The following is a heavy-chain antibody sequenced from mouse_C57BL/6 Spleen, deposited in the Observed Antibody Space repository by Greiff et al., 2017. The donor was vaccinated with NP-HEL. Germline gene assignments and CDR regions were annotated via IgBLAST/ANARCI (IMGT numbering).Heavy chain of an antibody. CDR1: GYTFTSYW. D-gene: IGHD1-1*01. J-gene: IGHJ4*01. CDR3: ARSITTVVATDYYAMDY. V-gene: IGHV1-7*01. Sequence: QVQLQQSGAELAKPGASVKLSCKASGYTFTSYWMHWVKQRPGQGLEWIGYINPSSGYTKYNQKLKDKATLTADKSSSTAYMKLSSLTYEDSAVYYCARSITTVVATDYYAMDYWGQGTSVTVSS. CDR2: INPSSGYT.